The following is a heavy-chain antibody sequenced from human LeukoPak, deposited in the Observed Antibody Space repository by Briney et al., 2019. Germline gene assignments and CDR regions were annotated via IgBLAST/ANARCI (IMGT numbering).Heavy chain of an antibody. CDR2: IWYDGSKE. CDR3: ARDGYSHGQFDY. CDR1: GFTFSSYG. J-gene: IGHJ4*02. V-gene: IGHV3-33*01. D-gene: IGHD5-18*01. Sequence: AGGSLRLSCAASGFTFSSYGMHWVRQAPGKGLEWVAVIWYDGSKEYHADSVKGRFTISRDNSKNTLFLQMNSLRAEDTAVYYCARDGYSHGQFDYWGQGTLLTVSS.